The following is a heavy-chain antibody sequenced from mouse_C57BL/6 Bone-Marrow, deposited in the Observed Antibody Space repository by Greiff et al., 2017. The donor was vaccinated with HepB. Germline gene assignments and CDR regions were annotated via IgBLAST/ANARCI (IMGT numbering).Heavy chain of an antibody. CDR1: GYAFSSYW. D-gene: IGHD2-4*01. Sequence: VQLQQSGAELVKPGASVKISCKASGYAFSSYWMNWVKQRPGKGLEWIGQIYPGDGDTNYNGKFKGKATLTADKSSSTAYMQLSSLTSEDSAVYFCARFGYYDPYWYFDVWGTGTTVTVSS. J-gene: IGHJ1*03. CDR3: ARFGYYDPYWYFDV. CDR2: IYPGDGDT. V-gene: IGHV1-80*01.